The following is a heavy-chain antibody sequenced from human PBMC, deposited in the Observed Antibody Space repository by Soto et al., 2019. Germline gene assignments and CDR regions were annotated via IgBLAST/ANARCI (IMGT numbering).Heavy chain of an antibody. CDR2: LLWHGDRP. Sequence: EAQLVESGGGLVQPGGSLRLSCAFSGFSFDEHAIHWVRQDPGKGLEWVAGLLWHGDRPGYADSVKGRFTISRDSAKDFLYLQMNSLRIEDTALYYSGKDLTPGGLESWGQGPMVTVSS. CDR3: GKDLTPGGLES. J-gene: IGHJ4*02. D-gene: IGHD2-15*01. CDR1: GFSFDEHA. V-gene: IGHV3-9*01.